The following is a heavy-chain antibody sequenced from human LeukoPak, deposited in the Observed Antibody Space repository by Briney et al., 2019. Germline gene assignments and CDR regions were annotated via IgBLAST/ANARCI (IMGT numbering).Heavy chain of an antibody. J-gene: IGHJ4*02. CDR3: AKVKGWYGEGYFDY. CDR1: GFAVSSNY. V-gene: IGHV3-53*01. CDR2: IYSDGRT. Sequence: RGSLRLSCAASGFAVSSNYMNWVRQAPGKGLEWVSVIYSDGRTYYADSVKSRFTISRDISKTTLFLEMTSLRAEDTAVYYCAKVKGWYGEGYFDYWGQGTLVTVSS. D-gene: IGHD3-10*01.